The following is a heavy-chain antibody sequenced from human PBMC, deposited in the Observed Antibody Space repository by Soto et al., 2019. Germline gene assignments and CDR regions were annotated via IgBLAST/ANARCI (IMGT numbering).Heavy chain of an antibody. V-gene: IGHV3-23*01. CDR2: ISGSGGST. CDR1: GFTFSSYA. J-gene: IGHJ1*01. D-gene: IGHD1-1*01. Sequence: GGSLRLSCAASGFTFSSYAMSWVRQAPGKGLEWVSAISGSGGSTYYADSVKGRFTISRDNSKNTLYLQMNSLRAEDTAVYYCAKDPEREDREVETEYFQHWGQGTLVTVSS. CDR3: AKDPEREDREVETEYFQH.